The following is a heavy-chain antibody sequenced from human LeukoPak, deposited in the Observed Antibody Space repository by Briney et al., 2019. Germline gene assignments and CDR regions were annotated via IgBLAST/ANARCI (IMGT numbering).Heavy chain of an antibody. CDR3: ARHNHDWGWDF. Sequence: GGSLRLSCAASGFILSYYGMHWVRQAPGKGLEWLAVIWPDGTIQYYADPVKGRFTISRDNSKNTLYLQLTGLRADDSAVYYCARHNHDWGWDFWGQGAQVTVSS. D-gene: IGHD2-8*02. J-gene: IGHJ4*02. CDR1: GFILSYYG. CDR2: IWPDGTIQ. V-gene: IGHV3-33*01.